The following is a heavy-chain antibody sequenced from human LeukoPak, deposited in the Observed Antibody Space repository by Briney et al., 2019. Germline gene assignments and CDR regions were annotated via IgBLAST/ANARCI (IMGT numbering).Heavy chain of an antibody. CDR1: GGSISSGDYY. CDR3: ARSDFWSGYYDY. D-gene: IGHD3-3*01. J-gene: IGHJ4*02. Sequence: SQTLSLTCTVSGGSISSGDYYWGWIRQPPGKGLEWIGSIYYSGSTYYNPSLKSRVTISVDTSKNQFSLKLSSVTAADTAVYYCARSDFWSGYYDYWGQGTLVTVSS. V-gene: IGHV4-39*01. CDR2: IYYSGST.